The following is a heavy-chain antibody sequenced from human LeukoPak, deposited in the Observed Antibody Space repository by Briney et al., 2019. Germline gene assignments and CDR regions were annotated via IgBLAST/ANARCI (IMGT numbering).Heavy chain of an antibody. CDR2: ISGSSSTI. V-gene: IGHV3-48*02. D-gene: IGHD3-16*02. CDR3: ARDLASVWGSYRQPIDY. Sequence: PGGALRLSCAASGFTFSSYSMNWVRQAPGRGLERVSYISGSSSTIHYADSVKGRFTISRDNAQNSLYLQMNSLRDEDTAVYYCARDLASVWGSYRQPIDYWGQGTLVTVSS. J-gene: IGHJ4*02. CDR1: GFTFSSYS.